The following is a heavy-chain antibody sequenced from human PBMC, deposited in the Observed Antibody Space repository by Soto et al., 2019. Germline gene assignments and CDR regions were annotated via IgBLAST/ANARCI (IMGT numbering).Heavy chain of an antibody. V-gene: IGHV4-4*02. Sequence: QLQLRESGPGLVQPSGTLSLTCDVSGDSLTNNHWWSWVRQDPGKGLEWIGEIWHTGRPNYNPSLKRRVAISIDKSKNQFSLKLSSVTAADTAVYYCVRDSRTGCSSINCYMHWGQGTLVTVSS. CDR2: IWHTGRP. D-gene: IGHD2-15*01. CDR3: VRDSRTGCSSINCYMH. J-gene: IGHJ4*02. CDR1: GDSLTNNHW.